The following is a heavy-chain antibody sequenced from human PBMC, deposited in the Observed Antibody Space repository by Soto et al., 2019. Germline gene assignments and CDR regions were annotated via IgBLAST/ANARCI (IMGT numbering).Heavy chain of an antibody. CDR1: GGSIISGY. J-gene: IGHJ4*02. Sequence: TLSLTCTVSGGSIISGYWSWIRQPPGKGLEWIGYISYSGNTNYNPSLKSRVTMSVDTPKNQFSLRLSSVTTADTAVYYCAGLRGYAGSPIDYWGQGTLVTVSS. V-gene: IGHV4-59*01. CDR2: ISYSGNT. D-gene: IGHD2-15*01. CDR3: AGLRGYAGSPIDY.